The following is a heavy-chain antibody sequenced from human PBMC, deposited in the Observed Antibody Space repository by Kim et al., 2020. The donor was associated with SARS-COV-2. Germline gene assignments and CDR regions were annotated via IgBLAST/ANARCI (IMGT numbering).Heavy chain of an antibody. CDR2: IYYSGST. D-gene: IGHD1-26*01. CDR3: ARDYRRGVGATRAFDI. J-gene: IGHJ3*02. CDR1: GGSISSGGYY. V-gene: IGHV4-31*03. Sequence: SETLSLTCTVSGGSISSGGYYWSWIRQHPGKGLEWIGYIYYSGSTYYNPSLKSRVTISVDTSKNQFSLKLSSVTAADTAVYYCARDYRRGVGATRAFDIWGQGTMVTVSS.